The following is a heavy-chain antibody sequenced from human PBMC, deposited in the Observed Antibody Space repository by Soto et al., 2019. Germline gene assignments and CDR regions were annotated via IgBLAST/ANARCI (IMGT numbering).Heavy chain of an antibody. CDR2: IKPDGSEK. CDR1: GFTFSSYW. V-gene: IGHV3-7*04. J-gene: IGHJ3*02. Sequence: GESLKISCAASGFTFSSYWMSWVRQAPXKGLEWVGNIKPDGSEKWYVDSVKGRFTISRDNAKNSFYLHMNSLRAEDTAVYYCARGDYYDRSGPFSDVFDIWGQGTMVTVS. D-gene: IGHD3-22*01. CDR3: ARGDYYDRSGPFSDVFDI.